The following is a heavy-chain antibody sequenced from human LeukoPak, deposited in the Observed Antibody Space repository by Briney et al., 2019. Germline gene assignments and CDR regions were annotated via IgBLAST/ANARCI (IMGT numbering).Heavy chain of an antibody. CDR1: GFTFSTYG. D-gene: IGHD5/OR15-5a*01. Sequence: KTGGSLRLSCAASGFTFSTYGMSWVRQAPGKGLEWVSSISSSSNYIYSDSVKGRFTTSRDNAKNSLYLQMNSLRAEDTAVYYCARSTISSPVDYWGQGTLVTVSS. CDR2: ISSSSNYI. J-gene: IGHJ4*02. CDR3: ARSTISSPVDY. V-gene: IGHV3-21*01.